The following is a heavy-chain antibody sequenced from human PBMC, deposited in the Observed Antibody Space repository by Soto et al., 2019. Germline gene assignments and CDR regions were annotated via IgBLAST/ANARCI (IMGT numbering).Heavy chain of an antibody. J-gene: IGHJ5*02. D-gene: IGHD2-2*01. Sequence: ASSVKVSCKASAYPFTRYTMNWVRQAPGERLEWMGWSNPRNGNTKSSQKFPDRVIITRDKSASTAYMDLISLRSDDTSLYYCARVIAPAKRAPWGQGP. V-gene: IGHV1-3*01. CDR1: AYPFTRYT. CDR2: SNPRNGNT. CDR3: ARVIAPAKRAP.